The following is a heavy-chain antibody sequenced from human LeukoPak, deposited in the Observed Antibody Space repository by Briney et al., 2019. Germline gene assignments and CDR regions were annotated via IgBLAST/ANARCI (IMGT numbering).Heavy chain of an antibody. V-gene: IGHV4-39*07. Sequence: SETLSLTCTISGDYIGRINYYWGWIRQPPGKGLEWIVSMSYSGHTYYNPSLKSRVTTSVDTSKNQISLKLTSVTAADTAVYYCAREKIGTGTILGKDYYYMDVWGKGATVTVSS. CDR2: MSYSGHT. CDR1: GDYIGRINYY. CDR3: AREKIGTGTILGKDYYYMDV. D-gene: IGHD1-1*01. J-gene: IGHJ6*03.